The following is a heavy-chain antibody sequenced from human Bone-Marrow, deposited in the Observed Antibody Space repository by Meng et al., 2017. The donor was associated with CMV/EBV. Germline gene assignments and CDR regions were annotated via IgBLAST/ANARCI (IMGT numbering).Heavy chain of an antibody. D-gene: IGHD2-8*01. Sequence: SVKVSCKASGSTFSTYTISWVRQAPGQGLEWMGRILPILGIANYAQKFQGRVTITADTSTSTAYTELSSLRTEDTAVYYGASSASYGRGGAIYYYYGMDVWGQGTTVTVSS. CDR1: GSTFSTYT. CDR2: ILPILGIA. CDR3: ASSASYGRGGAIYYYYGMDV. V-gene: IGHV1-69*02. J-gene: IGHJ6*02.